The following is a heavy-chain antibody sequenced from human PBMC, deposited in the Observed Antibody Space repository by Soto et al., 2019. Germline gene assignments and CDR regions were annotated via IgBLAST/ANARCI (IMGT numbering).Heavy chain of an antibody. J-gene: IGHJ4*02. CDR2: FFYSGRI. V-gene: IGHV4-39*01. D-gene: IGHD5-12*01. CDR1: GGSISSCCYY. Sequence: SETLSLTCTVSGGSISSCCYYWGWIRQPPGKGLEWIGSFFYSGRINYNPSLQSRLSISVDTSKNQFSLRLSSVTAADMAVYYCVRRRQGMATVDWGQGTLVTVSS. CDR3: VRRRQGMATVD.